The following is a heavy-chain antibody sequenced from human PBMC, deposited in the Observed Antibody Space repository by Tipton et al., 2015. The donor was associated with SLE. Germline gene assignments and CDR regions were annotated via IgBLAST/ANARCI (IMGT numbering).Heavy chain of an antibody. CDR3: ARLYYLSERYFDL. D-gene: IGHD3-10*01. J-gene: IGHJ2*01. Sequence: SLRLSCAASGFSFASYWMSWVRQAPGKGLEWVANIKQDESEKFYVDSVKGRFTTSRDNAKNSLYLQMNSLRTEDTAVYYCARLYYLSERYFDLWGRGILVIVSS. CDR2: IKQDESEK. V-gene: IGHV3-7*01. CDR1: GFSFASYW.